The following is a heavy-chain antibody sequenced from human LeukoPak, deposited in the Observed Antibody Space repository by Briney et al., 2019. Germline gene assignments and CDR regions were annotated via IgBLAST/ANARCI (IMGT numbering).Heavy chain of an antibody. Sequence: GGSLRLSCVASGFTFSSYAMSWVRQAPGKGLEWASAISGSGGNTYYADSVKGRFTISRDNSKNTLYLQMNSLRAGDTAVYYCAKDRSYYYDRSGYSYYYGMDVWGQGTTVTVSS. CDR1: GFTFSSYA. D-gene: IGHD3-22*01. CDR3: AKDRSYYYDRSGYSYYYGMDV. CDR2: ISGSGGNT. J-gene: IGHJ6*02. V-gene: IGHV3-23*01.